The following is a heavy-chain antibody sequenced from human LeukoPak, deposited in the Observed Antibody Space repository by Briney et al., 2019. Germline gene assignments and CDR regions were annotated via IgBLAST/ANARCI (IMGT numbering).Heavy chain of an antibody. J-gene: IGHJ1*01. Sequence: GESLKISCKGSGYIFTSYWIGWVRQVPGKGLGWMGIIYPGDSDTRYSPSFQGQVTISADKSISTAYLQWSSLKASDTAMYYCARLGGYYDSSGYPPFQHWGQGTLVTVSS. CDR3: ARLGGYYDSSGYPPFQH. V-gene: IGHV5-51*01. CDR2: IYPGDSDT. D-gene: IGHD3-22*01. CDR1: GYIFTSYW.